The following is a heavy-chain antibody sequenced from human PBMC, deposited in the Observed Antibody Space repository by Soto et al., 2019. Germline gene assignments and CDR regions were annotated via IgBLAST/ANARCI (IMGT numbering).Heavy chain of an antibody. CDR2: IWYDGSNK. CDR1: GFTFSSYG. D-gene: IGHD6-13*01. CDR3: ARDRQQLQEFDY. V-gene: IGHV3-33*01. Sequence: QVQLVESGGGVVQPGRSLRLYCAAYGFTFSSYGMHWVRQAPGKGLEWVAVIWYDGSNKYYADSVKGRFTISRDNSKNTLYLQMNSLRAEDTAVYYCARDRQQLQEFDYLGQGTLVTVSS. J-gene: IGHJ4*02.